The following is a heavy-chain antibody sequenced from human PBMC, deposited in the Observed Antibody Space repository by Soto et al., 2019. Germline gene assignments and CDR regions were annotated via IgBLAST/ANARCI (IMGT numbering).Heavy chain of an antibody. D-gene: IGHD6-13*01. J-gene: IGHJ4*02. Sequence: GGSLRLSCASSGFTFSGYAMSWVRQAPGKGLEWVSVIHGGGNSAYYADSVKGRFSISRDNSENTLYLQMNSLRAEDTAVYYCTKGLTAAAGYFDYWGQGTLVTVSS. CDR2: IHGGGNSA. V-gene: IGHV3-23*01. CDR1: GFTFSGYA. CDR3: TKGLTAAAGYFDY.